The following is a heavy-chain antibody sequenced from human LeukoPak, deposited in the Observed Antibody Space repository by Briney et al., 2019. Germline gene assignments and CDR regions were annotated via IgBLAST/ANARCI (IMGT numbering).Heavy chain of an antibody. CDR3: ARHGGELSGFDP. V-gene: IGHV4-39*01. CDR2: IYYTGTS. J-gene: IGHJ5*02. Sequence: PSQTLSLTCTVSGGSVSGGSYYWGWTRQPPGQGLEWIGTIYYTGTSYQNPSLKSRVTISVDTPKNQCYLKLSSVTAADTAVYYCARHGGELSGFDPWGQGTLVTVSS. CDR1: GGSVSGGSYY. D-gene: IGHD1-26*01.